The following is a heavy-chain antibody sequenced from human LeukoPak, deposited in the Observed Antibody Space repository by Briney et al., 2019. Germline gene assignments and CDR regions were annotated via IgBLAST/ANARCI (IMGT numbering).Heavy chain of an antibody. D-gene: IGHD6-19*01. CDR2: INHSGST. J-gene: IGHJ3*02. V-gene: IGHV4-34*01. Sequence: SETLSLTCAVYGGSFSGYYWSWIRQPPGKGLEWIGEINHSGSTNYNPSLKSRVTISVDTSKNQFSLKLSSVTAADTAVYYCARDPYDRHDSSGWYWDDAFDIWGQGTMVTVSS. CDR1: GGSFSGYY. CDR3: ARDPYDRHDSSGWYWDDAFDI.